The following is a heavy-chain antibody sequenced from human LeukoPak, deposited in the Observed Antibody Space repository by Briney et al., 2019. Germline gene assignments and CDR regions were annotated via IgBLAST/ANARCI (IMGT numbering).Heavy chain of an antibody. CDR1: GLTFSDSW. Sequence: PGGSLRLSCAASGLTFSDSWMSWVRQTPGKGLEWVANIKHDGSEKYYVDSVKGRFTISRDNAKNSLYLQMNSLRAEDTAVYYCAPVIPYSSPPAYFDYWGQGTLVTVSS. CDR2: IKHDGSEK. J-gene: IGHJ4*02. D-gene: IGHD6-13*01. CDR3: APVIPYSSPPAYFDY. V-gene: IGHV3-7*05.